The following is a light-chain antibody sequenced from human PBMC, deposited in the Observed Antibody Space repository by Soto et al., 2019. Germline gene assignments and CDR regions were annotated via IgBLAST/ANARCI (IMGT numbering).Light chain of an antibody. V-gene: IGKV1-39*01. CDR1: QSIRSY. CDR2: AAS. CDR3: QQTYSLPRT. J-gene: IGKJ1*01. Sequence: DIQMTQSPSSLSASVGDGVTITCRASQSIRSYLNWYQQKPGQAPKLLTYAASSLPSGVPSRFSGSGSGTDFTLTISSLQPEDFATYYCQQTYSLPRTFGQGTKVEIK.